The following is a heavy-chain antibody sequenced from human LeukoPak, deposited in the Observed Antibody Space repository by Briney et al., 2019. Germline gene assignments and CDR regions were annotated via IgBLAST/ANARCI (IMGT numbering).Heavy chain of an antibody. D-gene: IGHD2/OR15-2a*01. CDR3: ARKNDFDI. J-gene: IGHJ3*02. CDR2: IYYSGNT. CDR1: GGSITSDH. V-gene: IGHV4-59*01. Sequence: PSETLSLTCTVSGGSITSDHWNWLRQPPGKGLEWIVCIYYSGNTYYNPSLKSRVTISVDMSKNQFSLRLTSVTAADTAVYYCARKNDFDIWGQGTLVTVSS.